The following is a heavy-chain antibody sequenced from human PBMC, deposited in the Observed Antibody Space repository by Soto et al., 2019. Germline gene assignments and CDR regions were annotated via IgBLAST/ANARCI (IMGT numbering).Heavy chain of an antibody. CDR1: GFSFSSVW. V-gene: IGHV3-7*01. CDR2: IKYDGSEE. CDR3: VTDLNWQGH. J-gene: IGHJ4*02. Sequence: SGGSLRLSCVVSGFSFSSVWMTWVRQAPGKGLECVANIKYDGSEEYYVDSVKGRFTISRDNAKNSLYLQMNSLRDEDSAVYYCVTDLNWQGHWGQGTLVTVSS.